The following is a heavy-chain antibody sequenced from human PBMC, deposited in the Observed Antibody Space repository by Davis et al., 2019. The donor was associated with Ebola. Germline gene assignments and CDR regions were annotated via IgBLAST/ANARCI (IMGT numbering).Heavy chain of an antibody. Sequence: PGGSLRLSCVTSGFRFEDHGMSWVRQSPGKGLAWVSAIGASGDNTYYADSVKGRFTISRDNSKNTLYLQMNSLRADDTAIYYCARKPSGENWFDSWGQGTLVTVSS. CDR3: ARKPSGENWFDS. J-gene: IGHJ5*01. CDR2: IGASGDNT. V-gene: IGHV3-23*01. D-gene: IGHD3-10*01. CDR1: GFRFEDHG.